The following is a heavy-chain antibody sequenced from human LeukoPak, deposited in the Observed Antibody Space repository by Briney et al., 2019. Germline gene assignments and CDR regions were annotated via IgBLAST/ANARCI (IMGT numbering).Heavy chain of an antibody. V-gene: IGHV3-74*01. D-gene: IGHD1-26*01. Sequence: GGSLRLSCAASEFTFSSYWMHWVRQAPGKGLVWVSRINSDGSSTSYADSVKGRFTISRDNAKNTLYLQMNSLRAEDTAVYYCARNRGVVGALVYWGQGTLVTVSS. CDR3: ARNRGVVGALVY. J-gene: IGHJ4*02. CDR2: INSDGSST. CDR1: EFTFSSYW.